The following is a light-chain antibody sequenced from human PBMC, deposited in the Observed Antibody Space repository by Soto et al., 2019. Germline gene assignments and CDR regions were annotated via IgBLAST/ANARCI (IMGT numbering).Light chain of an antibody. Sequence: QSALTQPASVSGSPGQSITISCTGTNNDVGGYNLVSWYQQYPGKAPKLVIYDANKRPSGVSDRFSGSRSGNTASLTISALQVEDEAVYSCCSFAGGATFVFGGGTKLTVL. CDR2: DAN. J-gene: IGLJ3*02. V-gene: IGLV2-23*02. CDR1: NNDVGGYNL. CDR3: CSFAGGATFV.